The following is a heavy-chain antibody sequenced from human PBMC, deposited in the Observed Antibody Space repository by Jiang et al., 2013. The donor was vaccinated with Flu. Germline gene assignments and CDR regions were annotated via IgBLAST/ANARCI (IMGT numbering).Heavy chain of an antibody. D-gene: IGHD5-18*01. J-gene: IGHJ3*02. CDR1: GFSLSTTGMC. V-gene: IGHV2-70*11. CDR2: IDWDDDR. Sequence: KPTQTLTLTCTFSGFSLSTTGMCVIWIRQPPGKALEWLARIDWDDDRYYSTSLKTRLTISKDTSKNQVVLTMTNMDPVDTATYFCAREVADIAMDQNAFDIWGQGTMVTVSS. CDR3: AREVADIAMDQNAFDI.